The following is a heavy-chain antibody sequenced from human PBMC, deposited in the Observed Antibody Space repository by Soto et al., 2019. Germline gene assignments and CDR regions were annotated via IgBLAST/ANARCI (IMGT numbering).Heavy chain of an antibody. CDR2: VYDSGTVTT. J-gene: IGHJ5*02. CDR3: ARRWQQLSWFHV. V-gene: IGHV4-59*02. CDR1: GGSVRDYH. Sequence: QVRLQESGPGLVKPSETLSLTCTVSGGSVRDYHWSWIRQSPGKGLEWIGYVYDSGTVTTSYNPSVKSRVTISVDPSKNEVSLKMTSVTAADTAVYYCARRWQQLSWFHVWGQGTLVTVSS.